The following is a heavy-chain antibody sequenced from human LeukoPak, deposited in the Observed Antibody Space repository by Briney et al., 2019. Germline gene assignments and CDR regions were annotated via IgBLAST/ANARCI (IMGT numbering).Heavy chain of an antibody. Sequence: GGSLRLSCAASGITFSAYAVNWVRQAPGKGPEWVSAISGSGGSTYYADSVKGRFTISRDNSKNTLYLQMNSLRAEDTAVYYCARGAQSGGYSGPFDIWGQGTMVTVSS. CDR2: ISGSGGST. CDR3: ARGAQSGGYSGPFDI. J-gene: IGHJ3*02. CDR1: GITFSAYA. D-gene: IGHD1-26*01. V-gene: IGHV3-23*01.